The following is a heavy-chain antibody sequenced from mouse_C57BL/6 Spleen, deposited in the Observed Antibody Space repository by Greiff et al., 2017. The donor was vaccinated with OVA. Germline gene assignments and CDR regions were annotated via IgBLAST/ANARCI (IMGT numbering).Heavy chain of an antibody. CDR1: GYTFTSYW. Sequence: VQLQQPGAELVRPGSSVKLSCKASGYTFTSYWMHWVKQRPIQGLEWIGNIDPSDSETHYNQKFKDKATLTVDKSSSTAYMQLSSLTSEDSAVYYCARRGYDYDGFAYWGQGTLVTVS. CDR3: ARRGYDYDGFAY. D-gene: IGHD2-4*01. J-gene: IGHJ3*01. CDR2: IDPSDSET. V-gene: IGHV1-52*01.